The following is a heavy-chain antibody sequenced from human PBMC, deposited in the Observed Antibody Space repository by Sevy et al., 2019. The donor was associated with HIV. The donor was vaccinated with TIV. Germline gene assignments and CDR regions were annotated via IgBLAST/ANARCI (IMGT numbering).Heavy chain of an antibody. J-gene: IGHJ4*02. Sequence: GGSLRLSCAVSGFTFSTYAMSWVRQAPGKGLEWVSAISGSVGSSTYYADSVKGRFTISRDNSKNTLYLQMNSLRAEDTAVYYCAKDRDFWRAACYFDYWGQGTLVTVSS. V-gene: IGHV3-23*01. CDR1: GFTFSTYA. D-gene: IGHD3-3*01. CDR2: ISGSVGSST. CDR3: AKDRDFWRAACYFDY.